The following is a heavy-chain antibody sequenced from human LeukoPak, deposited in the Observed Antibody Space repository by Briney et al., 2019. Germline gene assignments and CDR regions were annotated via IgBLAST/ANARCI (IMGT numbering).Heavy chain of an antibody. Sequence: GASVKVSCKASGYTFTSYYMHWVRQAPGQGLEWMGIINPSGGSTSYAQKFQGRVTMTRDMSTSTVYMELSSLRSDDTAVYYCARGPLIAVAGLYYFDYWGQGTLVTVSS. CDR1: GYTFTSYY. J-gene: IGHJ4*02. V-gene: IGHV1-46*01. CDR2: INPSGGST. CDR3: ARGPLIAVAGLYYFDY. D-gene: IGHD6-19*01.